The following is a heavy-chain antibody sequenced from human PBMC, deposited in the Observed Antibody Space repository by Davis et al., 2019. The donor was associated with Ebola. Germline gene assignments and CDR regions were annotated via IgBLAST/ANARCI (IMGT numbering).Heavy chain of an antibody. Sequence: PGGSLRLSCAASGFTFSTYGMHWVRQAPGKGLEWVAFISDDGSNKYYADSVKGRFTISRDNSKNTLYLQMNSLRAEDTAVYYCAKDQARWLEHIPHDWGQGTLVTVSS. J-gene: IGHJ4*02. V-gene: IGHV3-30*18. CDR2: ISDDGSNK. CDR3: AKDQARWLEHIPHD. CDR1: GFTFSTYG. D-gene: IGHD5-24*01.